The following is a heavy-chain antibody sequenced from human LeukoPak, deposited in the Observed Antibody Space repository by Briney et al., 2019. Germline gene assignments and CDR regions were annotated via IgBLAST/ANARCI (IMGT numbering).Heavy chain of an antibody. CDR3: ARGIAARPVDYYYYYGMDV. J-gene: IGHJ6*02. Sequence: GGSLRLSCAASGFTFSSYGMNWVRQAPGKGLEWVSYISSSSSTIYYADSVKGRFTISRDNAKNSLYLQMNSLRAEDTAVYYCARGIAARPVDYYYYYGMDVWGQGTTVTVSS. CDR2: ISSSSSTI. CDR1: GFTFSSYG. D-gene: IGHD6-6*01. V-gene: IGHV3-48*01.